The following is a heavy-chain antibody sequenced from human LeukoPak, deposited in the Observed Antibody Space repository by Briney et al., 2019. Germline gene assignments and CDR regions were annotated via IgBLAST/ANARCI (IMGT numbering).Heavy chain of an antibody. V-gene: IGHV3-33*01. D-gene: IGHD3-10*01. J-gene: IGHJ4*02. Sequence: GGSLRLSCAASGFTFSSYVMHWVRQAPGKGVEWVAVICADGSNKYYADSVKGRFTISRDNFKNTLYLEMNSLRAEDTAVYYCARDGIRGALDYWGQGTLFTVSS. CDR1: GFTFSSYV. CDR2: ICADGSNK. CDR3: ARDGIRGALDY.